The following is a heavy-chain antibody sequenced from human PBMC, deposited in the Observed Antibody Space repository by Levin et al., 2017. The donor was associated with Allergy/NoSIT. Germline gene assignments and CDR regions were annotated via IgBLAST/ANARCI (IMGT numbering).Heavy chain of an antibody. D-gene: IGHD1-26*01. V-gene: IGHV3-30-3*01. CDR1: GFTFSSYA. CDR3: ARARGIVGATGR. CDR2: ISYDGSNK. Sequence: GGSLRLSCAASGFTFSSYAMHWVRQAPGKGLEWVAVISYDGSNKYYADSVKGRFTISRDNSKNTLYLQMNSLRAEDTAVYYCARARGIVGATGRWGQGTLVTVSS. J-gene: IGHJ4*02.